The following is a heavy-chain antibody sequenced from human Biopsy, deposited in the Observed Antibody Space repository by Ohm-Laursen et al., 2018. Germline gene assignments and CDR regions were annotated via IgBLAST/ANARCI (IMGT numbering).Heavy chain of an antibody. Sequence: SVKVSCKPPEGPFSDYGVHWVRQAPGQGLEWLGGNIPILGTGNYAQKFQDRVTVAANTSTSTATMELRSLRSDDTAVYYCATKLTGYFHHWGQGTLVIVSS. J-gene: IGHJ1*01. CDR3: ATKLTGYFHH. CDR2: NIPILGTG. V-gene: IGHV1-69*06. D-gene: IGHD3-9*01. CDR1: EGPFSDYG.